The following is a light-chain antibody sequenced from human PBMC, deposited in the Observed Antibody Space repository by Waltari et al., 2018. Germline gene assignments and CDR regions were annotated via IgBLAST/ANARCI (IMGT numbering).Light chain of an antibody. CDR2: DVT. CDR3: ASYTSSSTWV. J-gene: IGLJ3*02. V-gene: IGLV2-14*03. Sequence: QSALTQPASVSGSPGQSITISCSGSTSDFSDFNYVSWYQHHPGKAPRLMISDVTKRPSGVSNRFSGSKSGNTASLSISGLQAEDEADYFCASYTSSSTWVFGGGTKLTVL. CDR1: TSDFSDFNY.